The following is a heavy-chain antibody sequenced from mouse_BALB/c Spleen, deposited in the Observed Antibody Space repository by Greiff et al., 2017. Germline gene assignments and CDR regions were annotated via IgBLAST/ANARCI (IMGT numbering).Heavy chain of an antibody. Sequence: EVMLVESGGGLVQPGGSLKLSCAASGFTFSSYGMSWVRQTPDKRLELVATINSNGGSTYYPDSVKGRFTISRDNAKNTLYLQMSSLKSEDTAMYYCASVYGNYEGYWYFDVWGAGTTVTVSS. CDR2: INSNGGST. CDR3: ASVYGNYEGYWYFDV. J-gene: IGHJ1*01. CDR1: GFTFSSYG. V-gene: IGHV5-6-3*01. D-gene: IGHD2-1*01.